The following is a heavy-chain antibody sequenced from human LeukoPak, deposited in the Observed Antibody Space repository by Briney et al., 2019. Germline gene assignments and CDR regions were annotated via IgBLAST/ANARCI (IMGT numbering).Heavy chain of an antibody. J-gene: IGHJ4*02. CDR2: INSDGSST. D-gene: IGHD6-19*01. V-gene: IGHV3-74*01. Sequence: GGSLRLSCAASGFTFSSYWMHWVRQAPGKGLVWVSRINSDGSSTSYADSVKGRFTISRDNAKNSLYLQMNSLRAEDTALYYCAKDMEIAVAGTIDYWGQGTLVTVSS. CDR3: AKDMEIAVAGTIDY. CDR1: GFTFSSYW.